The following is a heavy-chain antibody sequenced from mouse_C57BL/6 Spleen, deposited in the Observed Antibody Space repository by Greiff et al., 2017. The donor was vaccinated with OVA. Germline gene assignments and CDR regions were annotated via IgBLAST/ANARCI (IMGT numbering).Heavy chain of an antibody. CDR1: GYSITSGYD. CDR3: ARGGDYYGSSYGSAMDY. V-gene: IGHV3-1*01. J-gene: IGHJ4*01. CDR2: ISYSGST. Sequence: EVKLMESGPGMVKPSQSLSLTCTVTGYSITSGYDWHWIRHFPGNKLEWMGYISYSGSTNYNPSLKSRISITHDTSKNHFFLKLNSVTTEDTATXYCARGGDYYGSSYGSAMDYWGQGTSVTVSS. D-gene: IGHD1-1*01.